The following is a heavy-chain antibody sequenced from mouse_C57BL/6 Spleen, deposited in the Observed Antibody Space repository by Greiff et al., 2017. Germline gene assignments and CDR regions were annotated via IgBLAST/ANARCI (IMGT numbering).Heavy chain of an antibody. D-gene: IGHD2-4*01. Sequence: VQLQQSGAELAKPGASVKLSCKASGYTFTSYWMHWVKQRPGQGLEWIGYINPSSGYTKYNQKFKDKATVTADKSSSTAYMQLSSLTYEDSAVYYCARGYYDSLYLDYWGQGTTLTVSS. CDR3: ARGYYDSLYLDY. V-gene: IGHV1-7*01. CDR2: INPSSGYT. CDR1: GYTFTSYW. J-gene: IGHJ2*01.